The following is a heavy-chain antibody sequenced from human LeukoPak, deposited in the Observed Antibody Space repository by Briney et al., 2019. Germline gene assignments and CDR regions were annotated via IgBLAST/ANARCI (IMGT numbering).Heavy chain of an antibody. CDR1: GGSISSGGYY. CDR2: IYYSGST. J-gene: IGHJ2*01. Sequence: SETLSLTCTVSGGSISSGGYYWSWIRQHPGKGLEWIGYIYYSGSTYYNPSLKSRVTISVDTSKNQFSLKLSSVTAADTAVYYCASHLKRGVRGVINWYFDLWGRGPLVTVSS. CDR3: ASHLKRGVRGVINWYFDL. V-gene: IGHV4-31*03. D-gene: IGHD3-10*01.